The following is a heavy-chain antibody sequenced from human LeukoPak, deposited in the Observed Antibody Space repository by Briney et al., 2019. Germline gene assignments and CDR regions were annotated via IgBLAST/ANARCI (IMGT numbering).Heavy chain of an antibody. J-gene: IGHJ1*01. D-gene: IGHD6-13*01. Sequence: ASVKVSCKASGYTFTSYDINWVRQATGQGLEWMGWMNPNSGNTGYAQKFQGRVTMTRDTSTSTVYMELSSLRSEDTAVYYCARGAAGQTAEYFQHWGQGTLVTVSS. CDR3: ARGAAGQTAEYFQH. V-gene: IGHV1-8*01. CDR2: MNPNSGNT. CDR1: GYTFTSYD.